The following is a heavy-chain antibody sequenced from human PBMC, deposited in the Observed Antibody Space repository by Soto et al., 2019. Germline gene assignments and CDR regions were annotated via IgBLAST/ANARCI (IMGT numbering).Heavy chain of an antibody. D-gene: IGHD2-15*01. V-gene: IGHV3-66*01. CDR2: ISNRGDT. CDR1: GFIVSDTY. CDR3: AREPRYCRGGSCSITGDAYDI. Sequence: PGGPLRLSCTASGFIVSDTYVNWVRQAPGKGLEWVSVISNRGDTQYADSVRGRFSLSRDISDNTLHFQMNNLRVEVTAVYYCAREPRYCRGGSCSITGDAYDIWGQGTMVTVSS. J-gene: IGHJ3*02.